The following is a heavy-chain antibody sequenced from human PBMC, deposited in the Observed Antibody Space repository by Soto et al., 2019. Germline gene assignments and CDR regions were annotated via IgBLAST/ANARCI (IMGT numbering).Heavy chain of an antibody. CDR1: GFAFGSYA. V-gene: IGHV3-23*01. CDR3: ARDFGGRKPFEY. D-gene: IGHD1-26*01. Sequence: EVRLLESGGGLVQPGGSLTRSCAASGFAFGSYAMTWVRQAPGNGLEWVSALTGSGASTYYADSVDGRFTICRDNSKRTLYLHMRSMRAYDTAVYFCARDFGGRKPFEYWGQGTLVTVSS. J-gene: IGHJ4*02. CDR2: LTGSGAST.